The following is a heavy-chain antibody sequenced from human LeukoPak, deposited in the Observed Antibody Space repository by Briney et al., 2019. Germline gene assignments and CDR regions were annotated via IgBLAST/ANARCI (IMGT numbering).Heavy chain of an antibody. Sequence: PSETLSLTCTVSGGSISSGSYYWSWIRQPAGKGLEWIGRIFTRGSTDYNPSLKSRVTISVDTSKNQFSLKLSSVTAADTAVYYCARAGHDFWSAYCDYWGQGTLVTVSS. D-gene: IGHD3-3*01. V-gene: IGHV4-61*02. CDR1: GGSISSGSYY. J-gene: IGHJ4*02. CDR2: IFTRGST. CDR3: ARAGHDFWSAYCDY.